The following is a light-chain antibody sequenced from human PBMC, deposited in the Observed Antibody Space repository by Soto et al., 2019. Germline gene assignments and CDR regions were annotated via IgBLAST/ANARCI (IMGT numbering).Light chain of an antibody. Sequence: EIVLTQSPGTPSLSPGERGTLSCMASQTVNSNYLAWYHRKPGQAPRLLIYGASNRATDIPHWFSGSGSGTLFTLTLTRLEPEDFAVCYCQHYGRSPPTFGQGTKVELK. V-gene: IGKV3-20*01. CDR2: GAS. CDR1: QTVNSNY. J-gene: IGKJ1*01. CDR3: QHYGRSPPT.